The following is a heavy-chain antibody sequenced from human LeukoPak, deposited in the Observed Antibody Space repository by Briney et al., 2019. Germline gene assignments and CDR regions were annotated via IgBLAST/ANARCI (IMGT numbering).Heavy chain of an antibody. CDR1: GYSFTSYW. CDR2: MYPGDSDT. V-gene: IGHV5-51*01. Sequence: GESLKISCKGSGYSFTSYWIGWVRQLPGEGLEWMGIMYPGDSDTRYSPSFQGQVTISADKSISTAYLQWSSLKASDTAMYYCARRTAGYCSSTSCYFDYWGQGTLVTVSS. CDR3: ARRTAGYCSSTSCYFDY. J-gene: IGHJ4*02. D-gene: IGHD2-2*01.